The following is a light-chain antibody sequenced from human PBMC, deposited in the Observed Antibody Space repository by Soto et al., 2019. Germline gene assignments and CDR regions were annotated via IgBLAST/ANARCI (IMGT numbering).Light chain of an antibody. CDR2: AAS. CDR1: ESVSRN. CDR3: QQYSKWPLT. J-gene: IGKJ4*01. Sequence: EIVMTQSPATLSVSPGERATLSCRASESVSRNLAWYQQKPGQAPRLLIYAASTRATDIAARISGSGSGTEFTLTISSLQSEDFAVYYCQQYSKWPLTFGGGTKVEIK. V-gene: IGKV3-15*01.